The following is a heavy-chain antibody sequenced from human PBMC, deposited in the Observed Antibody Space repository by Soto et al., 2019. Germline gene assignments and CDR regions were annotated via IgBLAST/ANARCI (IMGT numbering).Heavy chain of an antibody. CDR3: AKDCIAVAGFNGMDV. CDR2: ISWNSGGI. CDR1: GFKSDDYA. D-gene: IGHD6-19*01. Sequence: EVQLVESGGGLVQPGRSLRLSCAASGFKSDDYAMHWVRQAPGKGLEWVAGISWNSGGIVYADSVKGRFTISRDNAKRSLSLQMNSLRAEDTAFYYCAKDCIAVAGFNGMDVWGQGTTVTVSS. J-gene: IGHJ6*02. V-gene: IGHV3-9*02.